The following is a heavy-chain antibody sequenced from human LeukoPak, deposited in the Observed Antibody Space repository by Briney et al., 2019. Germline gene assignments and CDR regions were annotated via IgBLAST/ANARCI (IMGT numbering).Heavy chain of an antibody. D-gene: IGHD3-16*01. Sequence: EGSLRLSCAASGFTFSSYSMNWVRQAPGKGLEWVSSIITSSSYIYYADSVKGRFTISRDKAKNSLYLQMNSLRAEDTAVYYCGRDDAIPFGGVTDWGQGTMVTVSS. J-gene: IGHJ4*02. CDR1: GFTFSSYS. CDR2: IITSSSYI. CDR3: GRDDAIPFGGVTD. V-gene: IGHV3-21*01.